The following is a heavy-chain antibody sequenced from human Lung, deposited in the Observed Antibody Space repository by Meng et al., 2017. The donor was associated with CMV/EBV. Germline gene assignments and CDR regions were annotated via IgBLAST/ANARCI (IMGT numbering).Heavy chain of an antibody. V-gene: IGHV3-7*01. CDR1: GFTFSSYW. J-gene: IGHJ5*02. Sequence: GESLKISCAASGFTFSSYWMSWVRQAPGKGLEWVVNIKQDGSEKYYVDSVKGRFTISRDNAKNSLYLQMNSLRAEDTAVYYCARGLTTVTTHWFDPWGQGTLVTGSS. CDR2: IKQDGSEK. D-gene: IGHD4-17*01. CDR3: ARGLTTVTTHWFDP.